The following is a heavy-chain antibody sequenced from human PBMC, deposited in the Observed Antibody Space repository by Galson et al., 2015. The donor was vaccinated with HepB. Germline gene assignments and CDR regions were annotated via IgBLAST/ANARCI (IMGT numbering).Heavy chain of an antibody. D-gene: IGHD3-16*02. CDR3: Y. V-gene: IGHV3-15*05. CDR1: GFTFSKAW. CDR2: FKRKTDGGTT. Sequence: SLRLSCAASGFTFSKAWRSWVRQGPGKGLEWVGRFKRKTDGGTTDYAAPVKGRFTFSREDSQNTLYLQMNSVRAEDIPYRSDYWGQGTLVTVSS. J-gene: IGHJ4*02.